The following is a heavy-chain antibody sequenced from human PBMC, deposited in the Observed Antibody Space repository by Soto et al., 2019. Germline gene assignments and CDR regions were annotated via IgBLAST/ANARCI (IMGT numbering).Heavy chain of an antibody. J-gene: IGHJ4*02. V-gene: IGHV4-59*01. Sequence: SETLSLTCTVSGCSSINYYWSLIRQPPGKGLEWIGYIYYSGSTNYNPSLKSRVTISVDTSKNQFSLKLSSVTAADTAVYYCARDYEFGGVIVLLAYWGQGTLVTVSS. CDR2: IYYSGST. CDR3: ARDYEFGGVIVLLAY. CDR1: GCSSINYY. D-gene: IGHD3-16*02.